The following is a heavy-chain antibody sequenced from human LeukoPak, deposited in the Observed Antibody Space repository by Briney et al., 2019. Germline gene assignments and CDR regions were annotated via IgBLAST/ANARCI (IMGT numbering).Heavy chain of an antibody. D-gene: IGHD3-10*01. J-gene: IGHJ4*02. CDR1: GFTFSSYS. Sequence: PGGSLRLSCAASGFTFSSYSMNWVRQAPGKGLECVSSISSSSSYIYYADSVKGRFTISRDNAKNSLYLQMNSLRAEDTAVYYCARDRWNHLWTIGEPEEYYFDYWGQGTLVTVSS. CDR2: ISSSSSYI. V-gene: IGHV3-21*01. CDR3: ARDRWNHLWTIGEPEEYYFDY.